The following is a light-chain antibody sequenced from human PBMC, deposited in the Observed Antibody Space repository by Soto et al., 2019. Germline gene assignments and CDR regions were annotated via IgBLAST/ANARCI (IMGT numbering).Light chain of an antibody. CDR3: QSYDSSLIGSV. Sequence: QSVLTQPPSVSGAPGQRVTISCTGSSSNIGAGYDVHWYQQLPGTAPKLLIYGNSNRPSGVTARFSGSKSGTSASLAITGLQAEDEADYYCQSYDSSLIGSVFGGGTQLTVL. CDR1: SSNIGAGYD. J-gene: IGLJ7*01. V-gene: IGLV1-40*01. CDR2: GNS.